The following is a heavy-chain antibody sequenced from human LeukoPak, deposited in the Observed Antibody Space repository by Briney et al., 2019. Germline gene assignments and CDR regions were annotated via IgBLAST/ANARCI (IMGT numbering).Heavy chain of an antibody. CDR1: GFTFSSYA. Sequence: PGGSLRLSCAASGFTFSSYAMHWVRQAPGKGLEWVAVISYDGSNKYYADSVKGRFTISRDNSKNTLYLQMNSLRAEDTAVYYCARGSSGYLYYYGMDVWGQGTTVTVSS. D-gene: IGHD3-22*01. V-gene: IGHV3-30-3*01. CDR3: ARGSSGYLYYYGMDV. J-gene: IGHJ6*02. CDR2: ISYDGSNK.